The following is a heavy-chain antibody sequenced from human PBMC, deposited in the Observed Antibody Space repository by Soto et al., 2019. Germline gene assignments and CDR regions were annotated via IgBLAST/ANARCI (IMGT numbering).Heavy chain of an antibody. V-gene: IGHV3-73*01. CDR3: TRLMITFGDPN. Sequence: PGGSLRLSCAASGFTFSGSAMHWVRQASGKGLEWVGRIRSKANSYATAYAASVKGRFTISRDDSKNTAYLQMNSLKTEDTAVYYCTRLMITFGDPNWGQGTLVTVSS. CDR1: GFTFSGSA. CDR2: IRSKANSYAT. J-gene: IGHJ4*02. D-gene: IGHD3-16*01.